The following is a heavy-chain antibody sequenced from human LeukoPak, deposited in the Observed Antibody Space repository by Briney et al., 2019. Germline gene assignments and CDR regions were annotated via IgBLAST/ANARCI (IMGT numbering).Heavy chain of an antibody. CDR2: IYYSGGT. D-gene: IGHD6-19*01. CDR3: ARRVSSGNFDY. V-gene: IGHV4-39*01. Sequence: PSEILSLTCTVSGDSISNMNYYWAWIRQPPGKGLEWIGTIYYSGGTYYNPSLKSRVTISVDTSKSQFSLNLTSVTAADTAVYYCARRVSSGNFDYWGQGGLVTV. J-gene: IGHJ4*02. CDR1: GDSISNMNYY.